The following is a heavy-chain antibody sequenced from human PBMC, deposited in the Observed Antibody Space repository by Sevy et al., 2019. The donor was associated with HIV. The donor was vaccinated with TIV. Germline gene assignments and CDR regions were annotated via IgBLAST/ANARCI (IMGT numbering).Heavy chain of an antibody. CDR1: GFIFTSYV. J-gene: IGHJ4*02. Sequence: GGSLRLSCAASGFIFTSYVMNWVRQAPGKGLEWVSSISGHGGSTYYADSVKGRFTISRDNSRNMLDLEMNSLRDDDTALYYCAGGFWSSFDYWGQGILVTVSS. D-gene: IGHD3-3*01. CDR2: ISGHGGST. V-gene: IGHV3-23*01. CDR3: AGGFWSSFDY.